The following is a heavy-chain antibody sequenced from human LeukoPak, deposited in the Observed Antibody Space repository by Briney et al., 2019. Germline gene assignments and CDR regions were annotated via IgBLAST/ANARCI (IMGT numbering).Heavy chain of an antibody. CDR2: VYYSGST. CDR1: GGSISTYY. Sequence: PSETLSLTCTVSGGSISTYYWSWIRQPPGKGLEWIGYVYYSGSTNYNPSLKSRVTISVDTSKNQFSLKVSSVTAADTAVYYCARQALLVLNCHFDIWGQGTMVTVSS. D-gene: IGHD2-8*02. CDR3: ARQALLVLNCHFDI. V-gene: IGHV4-59*08. J-gene: IGHJ3*02.